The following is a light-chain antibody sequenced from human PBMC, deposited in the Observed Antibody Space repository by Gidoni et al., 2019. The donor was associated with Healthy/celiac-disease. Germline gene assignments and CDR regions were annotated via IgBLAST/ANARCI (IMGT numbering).Light chain of an antibody. CDR3: LQHNSYPYT. CDR2: AAS. V-gene: IGKV1-17*01. Sequence: DIQMTQSPSSLSASVGDRVTITCRASQGIRKDLGWYQQKPGKAPKRLIYAASSLQSGVPSRFSGSGSGTEFTLTIRSLQPEDFATYYCLQHNSYPYTFGQGTKLEIK. J-gene: IGKJ2*01. CDR1: QGIRKD.